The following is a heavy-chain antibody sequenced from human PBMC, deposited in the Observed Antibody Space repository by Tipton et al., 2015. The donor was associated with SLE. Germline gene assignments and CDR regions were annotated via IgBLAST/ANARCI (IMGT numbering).Heavy chain of an antibody. CDR1: GGSISSHY. CDR2: IYYSGST. D-gene: IGHD3-22*01. Sequence: TLSLTCTVSGGSISSHYWSWIRQPPGKGLEWIGYIYYSGSTYYNPSLKSRVTISVDTSKNQFSLKLSSVTAADTAVYYCALDSSGYFDYWGQGTLVTVSS. CDR3: ALDSSGYFDY. V-gene: IGHV4-59*08. J-gene: IGHJ4*02.